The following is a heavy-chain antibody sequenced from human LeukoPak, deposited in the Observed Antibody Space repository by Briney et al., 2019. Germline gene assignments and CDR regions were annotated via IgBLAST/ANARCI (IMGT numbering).Heavy chain of an antibody. CDR2: INPNSGGT. CDR1: GYTFTGYY. V-gene: IGHV1-2*02. J-gene: IGHJ5*02. Sequence: ASVKVSCKASGYTFTGYYMHWVRQAPGQGLEWMGWINPNSGGTNYAQRFQGRVTMTRDTSINTAYMVLNRLRSDDTAEYYCATTGVDGWFDPWGQGTLVTVSS. D-gene: IGHD3-3*01. CDR3: ATTGVDGWFDP.